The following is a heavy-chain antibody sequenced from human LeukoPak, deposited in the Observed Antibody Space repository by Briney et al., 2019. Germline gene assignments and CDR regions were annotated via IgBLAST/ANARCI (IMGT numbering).Heavy chain of an antibody. Sequence: GASVKVSRKASGYTFTSYGISWVRQAPGQGLEWMGWISAYNGNTNYAQKFQGRVTMTRDMSTSTVYMELSSLRSEDTAVYYCAVGEIAAAGTGSGWFDPWGQGTLVTVSS. CDR3: AVGEIAAAGTGSGWFDP. CDR2: ISAYNGNT. D-gene: IGHD6-13*01. V-gene: IGHV1-18*01. J-gene: IGHJ5*02. CDR1: GYTFTSYG.